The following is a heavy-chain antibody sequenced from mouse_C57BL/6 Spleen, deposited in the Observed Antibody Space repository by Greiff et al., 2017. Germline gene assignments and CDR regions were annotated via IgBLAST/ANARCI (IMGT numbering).Heavy chain of an antibody. J-gene: IGHJ4*01. CDR2: ISSGGDYI. D-gene: IGHD2-1*01. CDR1: GFTFSSYA. Sequence: DVQLQESGEGLVKPGGSLKLSCAASGFTFSSYAMSWVRQTPEKRLEWVAYISSGGDYIYYADTVKGRFTISRDNARNTLYLQMSSLKSEDTAMYYCTRDPIYYGNGAMDYWGQGTSVTVSS. CDR3: TRDPIYYGNGAMDY. V-gene: IGHV5-9-1*02.